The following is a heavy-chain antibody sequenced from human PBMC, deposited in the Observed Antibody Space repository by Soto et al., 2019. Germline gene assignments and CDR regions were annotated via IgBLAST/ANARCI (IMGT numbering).Heavy chain of an antibody. CDR2: IRSKAYGGTT. J-gene: IGHJ4*02. D-gene: IGHD3-9*01. CDR3: TRGHSLTGYYSPFDY. V-gene: IGHV3-49*03. Sequence: GESLKISCTASGFTFGDYAMSWFRQAPGKGLEWVGFIRSKAYGGTTEYAASVKGRFTISRDDSKRIAYLQMNSLKTEDTAVYYCTRGHSLTGYYSPFDYWGQGTLVTVSS. CDR1: GFTFGDYA.